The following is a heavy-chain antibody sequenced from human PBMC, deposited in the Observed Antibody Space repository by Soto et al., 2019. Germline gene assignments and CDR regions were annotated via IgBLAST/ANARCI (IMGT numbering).Heavy chain of an antibody. CDR2: IYYSGST. CDR1: GASMSSGGYY. CDR3: ARRRYFDY. Sequence: PSETLSLTCTVSGASMSSGGYYWSWIRQPPGKGLEWIGYIYYSGSTNYNPSLKSRVTISVDTSKNQFSLKLSSVTAADTAVYYCARRRYFDYWGQGTLVTVSS. V-gene: IGHV4-61*08. J-gene: IGHJ4*02.